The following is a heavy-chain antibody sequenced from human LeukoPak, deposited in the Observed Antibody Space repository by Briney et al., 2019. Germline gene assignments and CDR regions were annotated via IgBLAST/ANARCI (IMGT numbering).Heavy chain of an antibody. Sequence: SETLSLTCAVYGGPFSGYYWNWIRQPPGKGLEWIGEISHSGSTNYNPSLKSRVTISVDTSKNQFSLKLSSVTAADTAAYYCARLDYDFWSGYPASFDYWGQGTLVTVSS. V-gene: IGHV4-34*01. CDR2: ISHSGST. CDR1: GGPFSGYY. J-gene: IGHJ4*02. D-gene: IGHD3-3*01. CDR3: ARLDYDFWSGYPASFDY.